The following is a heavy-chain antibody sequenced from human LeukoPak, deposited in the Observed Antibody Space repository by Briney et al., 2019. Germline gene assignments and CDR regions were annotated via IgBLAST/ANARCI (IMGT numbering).Heavy chain of an antibody. CDR2: IYYSGST. J-gene: IGHJ5*02. V-gene: IGHV4-39*07. Sequence: PSETLSLTCTVSGGSISSSSYYWGWIRQPPGKGLEWIGSIYYSGSTYYNPSLKSRVTISVDTSKNQFSLKLSSVTAADTAVYYCARDQPTIFGVAPWGWFDPWGQGTLVTVSS. CDR1: GGSISSSSYY. D-gene: IGHD3-3*01. CDR3: ARDQPTIFGVAPWGWFDP.